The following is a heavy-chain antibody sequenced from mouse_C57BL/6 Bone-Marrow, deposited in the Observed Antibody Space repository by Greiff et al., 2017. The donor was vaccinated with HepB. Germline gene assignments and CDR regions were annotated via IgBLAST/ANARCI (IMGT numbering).Heavy chain of an antibody. J-gene: IGHJ3*01. CDR2: ISDGGSYT. CDR3: ARGYYYGIAY. D-gene: IGHD1-1*01. V-gene: IGHV5-4*01. CDR1: GFTFSSYA. Sequence: EVQRVESGGGLVKPGGSLKLSCAASGFTFSSYAMSWVRQTPEKRLEWVATISDGGSYTYYPDNVKGRFTISRDNAKNNLYLQMSHLKSEDTAMYYCARGYYYGIAYWGQGTLVTVSA.